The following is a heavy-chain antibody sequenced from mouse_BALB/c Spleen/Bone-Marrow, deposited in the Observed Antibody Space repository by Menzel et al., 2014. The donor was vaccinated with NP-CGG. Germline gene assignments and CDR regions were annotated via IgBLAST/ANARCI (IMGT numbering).Heavy chain of an antibody. Sequence: QVQLQQSGPELVKPGASVKISCKASGYTFTDYYINWVKQKPGQGLEWIGWIYPGGGNTKYNEKFKGKATLTVDTSSSTAYMQLSSPTSEDTAVYFCARPPYYYGSSYYWYFDVWGAGTTVTVSS. CDR3: ARPPYYYGSSYYWYFDV. CDR1: GYTFTDYY. V-gene: IGHV1-84*02. CDR2: IYPGGGNT. J-gene: IGHJ1*01. D-gene: IGHD1-1*01.